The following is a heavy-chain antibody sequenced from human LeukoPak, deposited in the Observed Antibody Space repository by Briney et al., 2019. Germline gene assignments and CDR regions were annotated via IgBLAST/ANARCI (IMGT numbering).Heavy chain of an antibody. D-gene: IGHD1-26*01. J-gene: IGHJ4*02. CDR3: ARGRGSGSLGSYY. V-gene: IGHV4-59*12. CDR1: GGSISSYS. CDR2: IYYSGST. Sequence: PSETLSLTCTVSGGSISSYSWSWIRQPPGKGLEWIGYIYYSGSTNYNPSLKSRVTISVDTSKNQFSLKLSSVTAADTAVYYCARGRGSGSLGSYYWGQGTLVTVSS.